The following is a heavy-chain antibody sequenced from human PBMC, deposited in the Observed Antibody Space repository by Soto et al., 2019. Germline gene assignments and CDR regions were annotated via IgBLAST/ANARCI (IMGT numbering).Heavy chain of an antibody. V-gene: IGHV3-23*01. Sequence: GGSLRLSCVASGLTFGSRAMSWVRQSPGEGLEWVSTITDTGGDAKYADSVRGRFAISRDNSKNTLYLQMSALRAEDSAIYFCVRGSQEAYRGSRIFDFWGRGTLVTVSS. CDR2: ITDTGGDA. CDR1: GLTFGSRA. J-gene: IGHJ4*02. D-gene: IGHD3-16*01. CDR3: VRGSQEAYRGSRIFDF.